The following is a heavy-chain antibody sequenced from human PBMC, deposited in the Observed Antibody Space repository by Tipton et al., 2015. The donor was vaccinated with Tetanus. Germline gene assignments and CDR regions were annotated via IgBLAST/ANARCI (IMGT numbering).Heavy chain of an antibody. Sequence: VQLVQSGAEVKKPGESLKISCKASGYIFTNYWIAWVCQMPGKGLEYMGIIFPSDSETRYNPTFRGQVTMSVDKATNTAYLQWSSLVASDSAVYYCARLGYCSGGSCYLIDYWGQGTLVTVSS. CDR1: GYIFTNYW. J-gene: IGHJ4*02. CDR2: IFPSDSET. V-gene: IGHV5-51*01. D-gene: IGHD2-15*01. CDR3: ARLGYCSGGSCYLIDY.